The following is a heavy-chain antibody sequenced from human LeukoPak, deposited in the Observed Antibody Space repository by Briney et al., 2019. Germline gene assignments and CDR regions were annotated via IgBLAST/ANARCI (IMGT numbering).Heavy chain of an antibody. D-gene: IGHD7-27*01. CDR1: GGSFSGYY. J-gene: IGHJ6*02. Sequence: KPSETLSLTCAVYGGSFSGYYWSWIRQPPGKGLEWIGEINHSGSTNYNPSLKSRVTISVDTSKNQFSLKLSSVTAADTAVYCCARVWGGYYYYGMDVWGQGTTVTVSS. CDR2: INHSGST. V-gene: IGHV4-34*01. CDR3: ARVWGGYYYYGMDV.